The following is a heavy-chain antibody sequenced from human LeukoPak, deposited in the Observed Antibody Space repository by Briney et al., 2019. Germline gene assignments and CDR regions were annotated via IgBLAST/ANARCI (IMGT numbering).Heavy chain of an antibody. Sequence: HPGGSLRLSCAASGFTFSSYWMHWVRQVPGKGLVWVSRIGSDGSSTSFADSVKGRFTISRDNAKNTLYLQMNSLRAEDTAVYYCARDSGSSEYYFDYWGQGTLVTVSS. CDR3: ARDSGSSEYYFDY. CDR2: IGSDGSST. CDR1: GFTFSSYW. D-gene: IGHD1-26*01. V-gene: IGHV3-74*01. J-gene: IGHJ4*02.